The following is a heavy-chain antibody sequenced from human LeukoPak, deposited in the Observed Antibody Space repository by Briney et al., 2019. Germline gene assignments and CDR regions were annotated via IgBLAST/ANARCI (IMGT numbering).Heavy chain of an antibody. Sequence: GASLKISCKGSGYSFTSYWIGWVRQMPGKGLEWMGIIYPGDSDTRYSPSFQGQVTISADKSISTAYLRWSSLKASDTAMYYCARRYEYCGGDCYSHFDYWGQGTLVTVSS. V-gene: IGHV5-51*01. CDR3: ARRYEYCGGDCYSHFDY. D-gene: IGHD2-21*02. J-gene: IGHJ4*02. CDR1: GYSFTSYW. CDR2: IYPGDSDT.